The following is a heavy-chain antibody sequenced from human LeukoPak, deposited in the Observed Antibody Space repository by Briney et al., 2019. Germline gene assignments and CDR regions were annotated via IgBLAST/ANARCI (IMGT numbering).Heavy chain of an antibody. J-gene: IGHJ4*02. V-gene: IGHV3-11*01. D-gene: IGHD4-17*01. CDR2: ISSSGSNR. CDR3: ARLHGDYLFDY. CDR1: GFTFSDSY. Sequence: GGSLRLSCAASGFTFSDSYMSSLRQAPGKGLEWVSYISSSGSNRYYAESVKGRFTISRDNAKNSLYLQMNSLRAEDTAVYYCARLHGDYLFDYWGQGTLVTVSS.